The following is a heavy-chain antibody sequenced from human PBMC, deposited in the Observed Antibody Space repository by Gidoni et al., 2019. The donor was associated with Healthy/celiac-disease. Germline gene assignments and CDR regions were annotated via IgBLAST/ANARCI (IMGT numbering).Heavy chain of an antibody. CDR2: IIPIFGTS. Sequence: VQLVQSGAEVQKPGSSVKVSCTASGGTFSSNAISWVRHAPGQGVERMGGIIPIFGTSNYAQKFQVRVTITADESTSTAYMELSSRRSEDTAVYYCAREDGDRVDIVATISYYYGMDVWGQGTTVTVSS. D-gene: IGHD5-12*01. CDR1: GGTFSSNA. V-gene: IGHV1-69*01. CDR3: AREDGDRVDIVATISYYYGMDV. J-gene: IGHJ6*02.